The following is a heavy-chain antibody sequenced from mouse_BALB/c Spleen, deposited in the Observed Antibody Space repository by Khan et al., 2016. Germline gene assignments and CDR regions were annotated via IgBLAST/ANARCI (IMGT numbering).Heavy chain of an antibody. J-gene: IGHJ3*01. Sequence: VQLQESGPGLVAPSQSLSITCTVSGFSLTGYGVNWVRQPPGKGLEWLGMIWGDGSTDYNSALKSRLSISKDNSKSQVFLKMNSLQTDDTARYCCARVLYYEPGVLAYWGQGTLVTVSA. CDR3: ARVLYYEPGVLAY. CDR1: GFSLTGYG. D-gene: IGHD2-4*01. CDR2: IWGDGST. V-gene: IGHV2-6-7*01.